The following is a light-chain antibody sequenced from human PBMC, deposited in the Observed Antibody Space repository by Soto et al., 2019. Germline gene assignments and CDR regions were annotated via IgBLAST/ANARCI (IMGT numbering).Light chain of an antibody. CDR1: TSDVGRYNY. J-gene: IGLJ1*01. Sequence: QSVLTQPASVSGSPGQSNTISCTGTTSDVGRYNYVSWYQQHPGKAPKLIIYDVSNRPSGVSNRFSGSKSGNTASLTISGLQAEDEADYYCNSYTSSSTYVFGTGTKVPVL. CDR2: DVS. CDR3: NSYTSSSTYV. V-gene: IGLV2-14*01.